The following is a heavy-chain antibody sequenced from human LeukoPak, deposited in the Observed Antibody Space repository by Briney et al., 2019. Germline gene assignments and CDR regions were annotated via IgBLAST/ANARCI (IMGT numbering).Heavy chain of an antibody. CDR2: INSGGDDT. V-gene: IGHV3-74*01. Sequence: GGSLRLSCAASGFPFSTYWMHWVRQAPGKGLVWVSLINSGGDDTRYADSVKGRFTISRDNAKNTLYLQMNSLRAEDTAAYYCARRIGYSSGHSAVYYFDYWGQGTLVTVSS. J-gene: IGHJ4*02. CDR1: GFPFSTYW. D-gene: IGHD6-19*01. CDR3: ARRIGYSSGHSAVYYFDY.